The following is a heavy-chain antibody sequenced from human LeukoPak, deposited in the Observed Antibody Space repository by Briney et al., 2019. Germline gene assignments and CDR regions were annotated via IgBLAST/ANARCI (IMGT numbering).Heavy chain of an antibody. D-gene: IGHD6-13*01. CDR3: ARVGSIAAAGTPDY. CDR1: GFTVSSNY. Sequence: GGSLRLSRAASGFTVSSNYMSWVRQAPGKGLEWVSVIYSGGSTYYADSVKGRFTISRDNSKNTLYLQMNSLRAEDTAVYYCARVGSIAAAGTPDYWGQGALVTVSS. CDR2: IYSGGST. V-gene: IGHV3-66*01. J-gene: IGHJ4*02.